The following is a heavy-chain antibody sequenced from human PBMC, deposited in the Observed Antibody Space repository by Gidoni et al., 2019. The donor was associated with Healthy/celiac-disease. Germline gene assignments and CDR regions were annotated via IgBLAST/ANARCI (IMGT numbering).Heavy chain of an antibody. D-gene: IGHD4-17*01. CDR1: GFTFSSYG. J-gene: IGHJ1*01. CDR2: MSYDGSNK. V-gene: IGHV3-30*18. Sequence: QVQLVESGGGVVQPGRSMRLSCAAPGFTFSSYGMHWVRQAPGKGLEWVAVMSYDGSNKYYADSVKGRFTNSRDNSKNTLYLQMNSLRAEDTAVYYCAKDGGDHYGDYSVYFQHWGQGTLVTVSS. CDR3: AKDGGDHYGDYSVYFQH.